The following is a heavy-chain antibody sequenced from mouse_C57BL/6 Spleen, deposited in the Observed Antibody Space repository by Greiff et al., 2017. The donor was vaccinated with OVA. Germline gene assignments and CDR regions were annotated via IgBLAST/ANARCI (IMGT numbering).Heavy chain of an antibody. CDR2: IYPRSGNT. Sequence: QVQLKESGAELARPGASVKLSCKASGYTFTSYGISWVKQRTGQGLEWIGEIYPRSGNTYYNEKFKGKATLTADKSSSTAYMELRSLTSEDSAVYFCARSNYGYAMDYWGQGTSVTVSS. CDR3: ARSNYGYAMDY. CDR1: GYTFTSYG. V-gene: IGHV1-81*01. D-gene: IGHD1-1*01. J-gene: IGHJ4*01.